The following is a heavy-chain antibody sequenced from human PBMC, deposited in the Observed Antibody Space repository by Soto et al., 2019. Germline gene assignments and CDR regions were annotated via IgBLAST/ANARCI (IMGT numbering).Heavy chain of an antibody. CDR1: GYTFTSYD. Sequence: ASVKVSCKASGYTFTSYDINWVRQPTGQGLEGMGWMNPNSGNTGYAQKFQGRVTMTRDTSISTAYMELSSLRSEDTAVYYCARIRTRITIFGVVPNDAFDIWGQGTMVTVSS. D-gene: IGHD3-3*01. CDR3: ARIRTRITIFGVVPNDAFDI. V-gene: IGHV1-8*01. J-gene: IGHJ3*02. CDR2: MNPNSGNT.